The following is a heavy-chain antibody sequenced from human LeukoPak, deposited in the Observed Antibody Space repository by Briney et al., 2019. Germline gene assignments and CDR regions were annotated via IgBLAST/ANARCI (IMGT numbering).Heavy chain of an antibody. CDR3: ARDYDLWSGYYSPTRGYFGY. D-gene: IGHD3-3*01. CDR2: IRYDGSNK. Sequence: GGSLRLSCAASGFTSSGSGMHWVRQAPGKGLEWVTFIRYDGSNKYYTDSVKGRFTISRDNSKNTLYLQMDSLRAEDTAVYYCARDYDLWSGYYSPTRGYFGYWGQGTLVTVSS. CDR1: GFTSSGSG. V-gene: IGHV3-30*02. J-gene: IGHJ4*02.